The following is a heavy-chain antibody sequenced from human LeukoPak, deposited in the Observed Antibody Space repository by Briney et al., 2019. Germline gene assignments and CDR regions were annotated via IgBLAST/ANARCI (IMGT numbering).Heavy chain of an antibody. V-gene: IGHV3-43D*03. J-gene: IGHJ4*02. CDR1: GFPFDDYG. CDR2: ISWHGETT. D-gene: IGHD1-26*01. Sequence: GGSLRLSCAASGFPFDDYGMLWVRQGPGKGLEWVSFISWHGETTYYSDPVKGRFTISRDSGTNSLYLQMNRLRTEDTGFYYCAKDFGPRGVGATPQYWGQGTVVIVSS. CDR3: AKDFGPRGVGATPQY.